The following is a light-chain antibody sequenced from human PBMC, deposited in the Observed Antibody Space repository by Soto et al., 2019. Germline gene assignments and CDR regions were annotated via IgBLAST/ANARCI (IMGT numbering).Light chain of an antibody. Sequence: EIVMTQSPATLSVSPGERATLSCRASQSVNTNVAWYQQEPGQAPRLLIYGASTRATGIPARFSGSVSGTEFALTISSLQSEDFAVYYCQKYNNWPRTVGQGTKVDIK. CDR3: QKYNNWPRT. V-gene: IGKV3D-15*01. J-gene: IGKJ1*01. CDR1: QSVNTN. CDR2: GAS.